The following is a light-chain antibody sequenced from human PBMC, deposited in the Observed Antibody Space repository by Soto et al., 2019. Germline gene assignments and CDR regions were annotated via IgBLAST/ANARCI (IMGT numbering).Light chain of an antibody. J-gene: IGKJ4*01. V-gene: IGKV1-5*03. CDR1: QTISSW. Sequence: DIQMTQSPSTLSGSVGDRVTITCRASQTISSWLAWYQQKPGKAPKLLIYKASTLKSGVPSRFSGSGSGTEFTLTISSLQPDDFAIYYCQQANSFPLTFGGGTKVDIK. CDR2: KAS. CDR3: QQANSFPLT.